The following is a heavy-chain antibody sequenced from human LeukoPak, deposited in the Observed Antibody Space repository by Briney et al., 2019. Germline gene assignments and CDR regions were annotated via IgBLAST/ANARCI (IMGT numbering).Heavy chain of an antibody. J-gene: IGHJ2*01. CDR1: GGSISSNDYY. CDR3: ARVLYYFEFSGYSFDL. D-gene: IGHD3-22*01. V-gene: IGHV4-39*01. Sequence: PSETLSLTCNVSGGSISSNDYYWGWIRQPPGKRLEWIGSIYYTGSAYYHPSLKSRVTISVDTSNNDFSLNLSSATAADTAVYFCARVLYYFEFSGYSFDLWGRGTLVTVAS. CDR2: IYYTGSA.